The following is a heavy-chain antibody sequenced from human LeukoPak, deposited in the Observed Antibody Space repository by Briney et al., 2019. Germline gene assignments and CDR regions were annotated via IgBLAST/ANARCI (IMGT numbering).Heavy chain of an antibody. CDR1: GGSFSGYY. CDR2: INHSGST. J-gene: IGHJ4*02. Sequence: SETLPLTCAVYGGSFSGYYWSWIRQPPGKGLEWIGEINHSGSTNYNPSLKSRVTISVDTPKNQFSLKLSSVTAADTAVYYCARGRDYYDTSGYPNWGQGALVTVSS. CDR3: ARGRDYYDTSGYPN. D-gene: IGHD3-22*01. V-gene: IGHV4-34*01.